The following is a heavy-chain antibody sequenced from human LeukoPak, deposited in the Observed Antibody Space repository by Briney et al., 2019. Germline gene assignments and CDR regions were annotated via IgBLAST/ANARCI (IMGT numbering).Heavy chain of an antibody. D-gene: IGHD2-2*01. CDR1: GGSISSGGYY. V-gene: IGHV4-31*03. CDR2: IYYSGST. J-gene: IGHJ6*03. CDR3: ARDGGYCSSTSCSTHYYYYYYMDV. Sequence: ASETLSLTCTVSGGSISSGGYYWSWIRQHPGKGLEWIGYIYYSGSTYYNPSLKSRVTISVDTSKNQFSLKLSSVTAADTAVYYCARDGGYCSSTSCSTHYYYYYYMDVWGKGTTVTVSS.